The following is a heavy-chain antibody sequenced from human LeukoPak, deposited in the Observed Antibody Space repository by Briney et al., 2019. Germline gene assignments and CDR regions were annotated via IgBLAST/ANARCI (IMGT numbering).Heavy chain of an antibody. CDR3: ANTISANWFDP. V-gene: IGHV1-69*01. D-gene: IGHD3-9*01. Sequence: ASVKVSCKASGGTFSSYAISWVRQASGQGLVWMGGIIPIFGTANYAQKFQGRVTITADESTSTAYMELSSLRSEDTAVYYCANTISANWFDPWGQGTLVTVSS. CDR2: IIPIFGTA. J-gene: IGHJ5*02. CDR1: GGTFSSYA.